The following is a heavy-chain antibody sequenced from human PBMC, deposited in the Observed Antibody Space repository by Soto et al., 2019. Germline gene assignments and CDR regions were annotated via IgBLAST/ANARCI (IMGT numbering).Heavy chain of an antibody. CDR3: ATSGPVAMVRGGVNYYYGMDV. CDR2: FDPEDGET. D-gene: IGHD3-10*01. V-gene: IGHV1-24*01. Sequence: AASVKVSCKVSGYTLTELSMHWVRQAPGKGLEWMGGFDPEDGETIYAQKFQGRVTMTEDTSTDTAYMELSSLRSEDTAVYYCATSGPVAMVRGGVNYYYGMDVWGQGTTVTVS. CDR1: GYTLTELS. J-gene: IGHJ6*02.